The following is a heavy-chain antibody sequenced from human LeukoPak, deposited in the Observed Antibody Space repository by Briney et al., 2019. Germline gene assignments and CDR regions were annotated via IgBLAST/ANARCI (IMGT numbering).Heavy chain of an antibody. CDR2: ISWNSGSI. D-gene: IGHD6-13*01. V-gene: IGHV3-9*01. J-gene: IGHJ4*02. Sequence: PGGSLRLSCAASGFTFDDYAMHWVRQAPGKGLEWVSGISWNSGSIGYADSVKGRFTISRDNAKNSLYLQMNSLRTEDTALYYCAKAHDSSTWYEFDYWGQGTLVTVSS. CDR3: AKAHDSSTWYEFDY. CDR1: GFTFDDYA.